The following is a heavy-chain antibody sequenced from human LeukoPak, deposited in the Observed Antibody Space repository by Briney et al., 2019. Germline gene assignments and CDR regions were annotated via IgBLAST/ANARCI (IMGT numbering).Heavy chain of an antibody. CDR3: ATIKRGSIYGYFDF. CDR2: MFDSEST. Sequence: SETLSLTCTVSGVSISSHYWSWIRQPPGKGLEWIGYMFDSESTKDNPSLKSRITLSADTSKNQFSLRLSSVTAADTAVYYCATIKRGSIYGYFDFWCQGILVTVSS. D-gene: IGHD5-18*01. V-gene: IGHV4-59*11. J-gene: IGHJ4*02. CDR1: GVSISSHY.